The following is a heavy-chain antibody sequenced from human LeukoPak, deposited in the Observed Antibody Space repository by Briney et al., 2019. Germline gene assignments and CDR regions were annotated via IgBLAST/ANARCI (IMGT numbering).Heavy chain of an antibody. CDR2: IIPIFGTA. J-gene: IGHJ6*03. Sequence: SVKVSCKASGGTFSSYAISWVRQAPGQGLEWMGGIIPIFGTANYAQKFQGRVTITADESTSTAYMELSSLRSEDTAVYYCARGVAPNYYYYYYMDVWGKGTTVTVSS. V-gene: IGHV1-69*13. CDR3: ARGVAPNYYYYYYMDV. D-gene: IGHD2-15*01. CDR1: GGTFSSYA.